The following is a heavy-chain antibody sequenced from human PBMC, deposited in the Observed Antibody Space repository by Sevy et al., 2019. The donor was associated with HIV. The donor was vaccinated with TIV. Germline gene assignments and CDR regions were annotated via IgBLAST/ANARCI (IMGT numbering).Heavy chain of an antibody. Sequence: LSLTCAASGFRFSSYEMNWVRQAPGKGLEWVASISNSGTNIYYSDSVRGRFTISRDTAKNSLYLQMNSLRAEDTAVYYCARDLPPSATTVAHFDYWGQGTLVTVSS. CDR3: ARDLPPSATTVAHFDY. CDR1: GFRFSSYE. D-gene: IGHD4-17*01. V-gene: IGHV3-48*03. J-gene: IGHJ4*02. CDR2: ISNSGTNI.